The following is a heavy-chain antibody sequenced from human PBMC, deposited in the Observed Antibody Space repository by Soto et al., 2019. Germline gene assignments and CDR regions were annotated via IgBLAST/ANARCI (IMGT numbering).Heavy chain of an antibody. CDR2: INDSGST. J-gene: IGHJ5*02. D-gene: IGHD3-22*01. CDR1: GGSVRGSY. Sequence: SETLSLTCAVYGGSVRGSYWSWIRQPPGKGLEWIGEINDSGSTKYNPSLKSRVTISVDTSKNQFSLSLSSVTAADTAVYFCARNGYDTSKHHFDPWRQGNXVTVSS. CDR3: ARNGYDTSKHHFDP. V-gene: IGHV4-34*01.